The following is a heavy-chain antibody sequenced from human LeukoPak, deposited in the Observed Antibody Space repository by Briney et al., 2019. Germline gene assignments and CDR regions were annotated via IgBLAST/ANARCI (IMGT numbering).Heavy chain of an antibody. Sequence: GGSLRLSCAASGFNTNKYAMTWVRQAPGKGLEWVSGISLSGDDTYYADSVKGRFIISRDDSKNTLYLQMNSLRVEDTAVYYCAKGGGSGSYFLYFDYWGQGTLVTVSS. CDR1: GFNTNKYA. CDR2: ISLSGDDT. V-gene: IGHV3-23*01. D-gene: IGHD1-26*01. CDR3: AKGGGSGSYFLYFDY. J-gene: IGHJ4*02.